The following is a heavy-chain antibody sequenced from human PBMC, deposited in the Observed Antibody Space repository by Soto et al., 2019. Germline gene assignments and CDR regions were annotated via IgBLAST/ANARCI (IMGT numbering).Heavy chain of an antibody. D-gene: IGHD3-10*01. CDR1: GNRFTSYW. CDR3: ARVRILSVLFRSFDY. J-gene: IGHJ4*02. CDR2: VYVDDSDT. Sequence: GESMKISCEDSGNRFTSYWIAWGRQMPGKGLGWRGIVYVDDSDTKYSPSFEGKVTISADMSLNSAYLQWTSLRASDTAMYYCARVRILSVLFRSFDYWGQGTQVTVSS. V-gene: IGHV5-51*01.